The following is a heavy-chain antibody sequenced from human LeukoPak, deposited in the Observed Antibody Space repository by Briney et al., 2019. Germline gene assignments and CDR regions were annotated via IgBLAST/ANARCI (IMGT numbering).Heavy chain of an antibody. J-gene: IGHJ4*02. CDR2: ISSSSSYI. V-gene: IGHV3-21*01. CDR1: GFTFSSYS. D-gene: IGHD4-4*01. CDR3: ARGMGWHINYYFDY. Sequence: GGSLRLSCAASGFTFSSYSVNWVRQAPGKGLEWVSSISSSSSYIYYADSVKGRFTISRDNAKNSLYLQMNSLRAEDTAVYYCARGMGWHINYYFDYWGQGTLVTVSS.